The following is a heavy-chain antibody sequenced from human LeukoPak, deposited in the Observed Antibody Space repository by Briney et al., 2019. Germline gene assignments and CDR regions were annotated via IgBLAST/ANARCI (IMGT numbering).Heavy chain of an antibody. D-gene: IGHD1-26*01. CDR2: IWYDGSNK. J-gene: IGHJ4*02. CDR3: ARDRRIVGGFDY. CDR1: GFTFSSYG. V-gene: IGHV3-33*01. Sequence: PGRSLRLSCAAPGFTFSSYGMHWVRQAPGKGLEWVAVIWYDGSNKYYADSVKGRFTISGDNSKNTLYLQMNSLTAEDTAVYYCARDRRIVGGFDYWGQGTLVTVSS.